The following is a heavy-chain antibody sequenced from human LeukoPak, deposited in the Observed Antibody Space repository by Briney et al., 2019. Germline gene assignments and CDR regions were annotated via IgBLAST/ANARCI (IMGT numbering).Heavy chain of an antibody. CDR1: CRSISRRRYY. CDR3: ARQEGIEVAGRFDH. CDR2: ITFSGSS. Sequence: SVTLSLSCTVCCRSISRRRYYCGWCRKPPGKGLGWIGSITFSGSSYDNPSLKSRVTMSVDTSKSQFSLKLRSVTAADTAVYYCARQEGIEVAGRFDHWGQGTLVTVSS. D-gene: IGHD6-19*01. J-gene: IGHJ4*02. V-gene: IGHV4-39*01.